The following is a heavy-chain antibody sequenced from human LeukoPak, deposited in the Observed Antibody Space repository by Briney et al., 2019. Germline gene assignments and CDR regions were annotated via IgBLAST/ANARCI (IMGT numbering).Heavy chain of an antibody. Sequence: SETLSLTCTVSGGSISSSSYYWGRIRQPPGKGLEWIGSIYYSGSTYYNPSLKSRVTISVDTSKSQFSLKLSSVTAADTAVYYCARHGTRGYCSSTSCYHWFDPWGQGTLVTVSS. CDR2: IYYSGST. CDR3: ARHGTRGYCSSTSCYHWFDP. V-gene: IGHV4-39*01. J-gene: IGHJ5*02. D-gene: IGHD2-2*01. CDR1: GGSISSSSYY.